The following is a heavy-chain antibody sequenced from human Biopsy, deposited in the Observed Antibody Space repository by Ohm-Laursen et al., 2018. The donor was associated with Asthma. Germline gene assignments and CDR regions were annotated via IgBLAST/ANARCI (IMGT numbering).Heavy chain of an antibody. Sequence: SETLSLTCTVSGGSMSSSSYYWGWIRQPPGKGLEWMGSISYTGSAYHNPSLKSRVTISVDTSKNHFSLKLSSVTAADTAVYFCSRNEIEDGIYFDNWGQGTLVTVSS. CDR2: ISYTGSA. V-gene: IGHV4-39*02. D-gene: IGHD5-24*01. CDR3: SRNEIEDGIYFDN. J-gene: IGHJ4*02. CDR1: GGSMSSSSYY.